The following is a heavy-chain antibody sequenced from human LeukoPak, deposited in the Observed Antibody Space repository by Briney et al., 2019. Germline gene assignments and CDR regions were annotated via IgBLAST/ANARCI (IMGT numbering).Heavy chain of an antibody. D-gene: IGHD5-18*01. Sequence: ASVKVSCKASGYTFTGYYMHWVRQAPGQGLEWMGWINPDSGGTNYAQKFQGRVTMTRDTSISTAYMELSRLRSDDTAVYYCARDTAMVKRVPWFDPWGQGTLVTVSS. CDR1: GYTFTGYY. V-gene: IGHV1-2*02. J-gene: IGHJ5*02. CDR2: INPDSGGT. CDR3: ARDTAMVKRVPWFDP.